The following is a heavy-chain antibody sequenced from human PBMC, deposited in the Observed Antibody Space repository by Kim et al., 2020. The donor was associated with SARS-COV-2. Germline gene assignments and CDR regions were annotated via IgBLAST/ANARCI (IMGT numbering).Heavy chain of an antibody. CDR3: ARDTGGIAAAPYYYYYG. J-gene: IGHJ6*01. Sequence: GGSLRLSCAASGFTFSSYAMHWVRQAPGKGLEWVAVISYDGSNKYYADSVKGRFTISRDNSKNTLYLQMNSLRAEDTAVYYCARDTGGIAAAPYYYYYG. CDR1: GFTFSSYA. CDR2: ISYDGSNK. D-gene: IGHD6-13*01. V-gene: IGHV3-30*04.